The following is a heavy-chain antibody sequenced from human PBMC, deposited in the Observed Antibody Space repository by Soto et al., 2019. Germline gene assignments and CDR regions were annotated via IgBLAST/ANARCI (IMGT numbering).Heavy chain of an antibody. D-gene: IGHD6-25*01. J-gene: IGHJ6*02. CDR1: GGSISSSNW. CDR2: IYHSGST. V-gene: IGHV4-4*03. Sequence: PQTLSLTCAVSGGSISSSNWRSWVRQPPQKGLEWIGEIYHSGSTNYNPSLTSRVTIAVDKSKNQLSLKLSSVTAADTAVYYCARGRAAVHYYYYSGMDVWGQGTTATVSS. CDR3: ARGRAAVHYYYYSGMDV.